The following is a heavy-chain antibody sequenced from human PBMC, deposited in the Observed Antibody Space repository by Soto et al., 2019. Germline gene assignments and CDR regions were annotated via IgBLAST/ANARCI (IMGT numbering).Heavy chain of an antibody. V-gene: IGHV1-18*01. J-gene: IGHJ4*02. Sequence: QVHLLQSGAEVKKPGASVKVSCKASGYLFDTFGISWVRQAPGQALEWLGWITPNNGDTNYAQKVQGRFTVTTDPSTSTAHMQLRNLRSDDTAMYYCARMVTCSSGRCYSRPLDFWGQGTLVSVSS. CDR2: ITPNNGDT. CDR3: ARMVTCSSGRCYSRPLDF. CDR1: GYLFDTFG. D-gene: IGHD2-15*01.